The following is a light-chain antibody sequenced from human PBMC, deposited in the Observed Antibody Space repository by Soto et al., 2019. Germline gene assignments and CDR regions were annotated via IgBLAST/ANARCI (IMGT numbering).Light chain of an antibody. V-gene: IGKV1-8*01. Sequence: AIRMTQSPSSFSASTGDRVTITCRASQGISSYLAWYQQKPGKAPKLLIYAASTLQSGVPSRFSGSGSGTEFTLTISCLQSDDFATYYCQQYYSYPYTFGQGTKVEIK. CDR2: AAS. CDR3: QQYYSYPYT. J-gene: IGKJ1*01. CDR1: QGISSY.